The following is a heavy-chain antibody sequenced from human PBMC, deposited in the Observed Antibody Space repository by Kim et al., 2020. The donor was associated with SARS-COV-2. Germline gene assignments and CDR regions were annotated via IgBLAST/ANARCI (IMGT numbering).Heavy chain of an antibody. CDR3: ARSRLIMIQELLTGVFDY. J-gene: IGHJ4*02. V-gene: IGHV4-4*02. CDR1: GDSIDSSDW. D-gene: IGHD1-26*01. CDR2: IYHSGTT. Sequence: SETLSLTCVVSGDSIDSSDWWSWVRQPPGKGLEWIGEIYHSGTTNYSPSLESRVTMSVDKSKNQSSLKLTSVTAADTAVYFCARSRLIMIQELLTGVFDYWGQGILVTVSS.